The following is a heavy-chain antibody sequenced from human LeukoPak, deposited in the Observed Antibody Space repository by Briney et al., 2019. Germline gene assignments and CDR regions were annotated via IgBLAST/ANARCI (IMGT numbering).Heavy chain of an antibody. CDR1: GGSISSSAYY. CDR3: ARQGGSPDWFDP. V-gene: IGHV4-39*01. CDR2: LYYSGST. D-gene: IGHD1-26*01. J-gene: IGHJ5*02. Sequence: SETLSLTCTVSGGSISSSAYYWGWIRQPPGKGLEWIGSLYYSGSTYYNPSLKSRVTISVDTSKKQFSLKLTFVTAADTAVYYCARQGGSPDWFDPWGQGTLVTVSS.